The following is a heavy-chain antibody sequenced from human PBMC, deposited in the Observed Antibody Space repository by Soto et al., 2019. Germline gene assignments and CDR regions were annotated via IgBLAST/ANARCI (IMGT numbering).Heavy chain of an antibody. V-gene: IGHV4-4*02. CDR1: SGSISSNNW. J-gene: IGHJ3*02. CDR2: IYHSGST. Sequence: QVQLQESGPGLVRPSGTLSLTCAVSSGSISSNNWWNWVREPPEKGLEWIGEIYHSGSTNSNPSLKSRVTISLDKSKNQFSLKLSSVTAADTAMYYCAILWVYGDYCPAFDIWGQGTMVTVSA. D-gene: IGHD4-17*01. CDR3: AILWVYGDYCPAFDI.